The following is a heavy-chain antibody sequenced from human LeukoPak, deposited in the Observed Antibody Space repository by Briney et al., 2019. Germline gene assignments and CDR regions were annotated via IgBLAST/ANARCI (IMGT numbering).Heavy chain of an antibody. V-gene: IGHV1-58*02. CDR3: ARASPPPEGWFDP. CDR2: IVVGSGNT. Sequence: SVKVSCKASGFTFTSSAMQWVRQARGQRLEWIGWIVVGSGNTNYAQKFQERVTITRDMSTSTAYMELSSLRSEDTAVYYCARASPPPEGWFDPWGQGTLVTVSS. D-gene: IGHD1-26*01. J-gene: IGHJ5*02. CDR1: GFTFTSSA.